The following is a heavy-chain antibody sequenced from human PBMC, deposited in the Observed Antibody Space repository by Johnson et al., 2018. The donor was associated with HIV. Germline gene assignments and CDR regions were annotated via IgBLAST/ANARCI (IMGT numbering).Heavy chain of an antibody. J-gene: IGHJ3*01. CDR1: GFTFSSYW. D-gene: IGHD3-16*02. V-gene: IGHV3-73*01. Sequence: VQLVESGGGLVQPGGSLRLSCAASGFTFSSYWMHWVRQAPGKGLEWVGRIRSKANSYATAYAASVKGRFTISRDDSKNTAYLQMNSLKTEDTAVYYCTRGGLGYQNIHDPFDVWGQGTMVTVSS. CDR3: TRGGLGYQNIHDPFDV. CDR2: IRSKANSYAT.